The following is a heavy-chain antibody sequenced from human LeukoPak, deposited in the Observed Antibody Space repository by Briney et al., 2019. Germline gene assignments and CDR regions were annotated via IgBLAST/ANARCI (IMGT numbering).Heavy chain of an antibody. CDR2: FDPEDGET. V-gene: IGHV1-24*01. CDR1: GYTLTELS. J-gene: IGHJ4*02. Sequence: ASVKVSCKVSGYTLTELSMHWVRQAPGKGLEWMGGFDPEDGETIYAQKFQGRVTMTEDTSTDTAYMELSSLRSGDTAVYYCARGDYDSQTGNYWGQGTLVTVSS. CDR3: ARGDYDSQTGNY. D-gene: IGHD3-22*01.